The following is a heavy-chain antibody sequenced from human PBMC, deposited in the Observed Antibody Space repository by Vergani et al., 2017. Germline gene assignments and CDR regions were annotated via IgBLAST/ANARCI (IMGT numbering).Heavy chain of an antibody. CDR3: ARRAVDAFDI. CDR2: IYYSGST. V-gene: IGHV4-39*01. CDR1: GGSISSSSYY. J-gene: IGHJ3*02. Sequence: QLQLQESGPGLVKPSETLSLTCTVSGGSISSSSYYWGWIRQPPGKGLEWIGSIYYSGSTYYNPSLKSRVTISVDTSKNQFYLTLSSVTAADTAVYYCARRAVDAFDIWGQGTMVTVSS.